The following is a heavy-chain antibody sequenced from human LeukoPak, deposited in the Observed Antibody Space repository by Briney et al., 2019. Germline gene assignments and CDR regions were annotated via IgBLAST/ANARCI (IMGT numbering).Heavy chain of an antibody. J-gene: IGHJ4*02. CDR2: IYYSGST. CDR1: GGSISSSSYY. CDR3: ARQRGPFDY. V-gene: IGHV4-39*01. Sequence: SETLSLTCTVSGGSISSSSYYWGWIRQPPGKGLEWIGNIYYSGSTYSNPSLKSRVTISVDTSKNQFSLKLSSVTAADTAVYYLARQRGPFDYWGQGTLVTVSS.